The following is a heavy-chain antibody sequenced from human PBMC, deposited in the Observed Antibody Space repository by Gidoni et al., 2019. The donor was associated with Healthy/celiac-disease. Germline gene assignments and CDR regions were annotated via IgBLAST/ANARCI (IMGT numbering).Heavy chain of an antibody. Sequence: QVQLHQWGAGLLKPPDTLSLPCAVSGGSFSAHSSSWIRQPPGKGLEWIGEINHSGSTNYNPSLKSRVTISVDTSKNQFSLKLSSVTAADTAVYYCARGRRIQLWLPRYYYYGMDVWGQGTTVTVSS. CDR3: ARGRRIQLWLPRYYYYGMDV. J-gene: IGHJ6*02. D-gene: IGHD5-18*01. V-gene: IGHV4-34*01. CDR2: INHSGST. CDR1: GGSFSAHS.